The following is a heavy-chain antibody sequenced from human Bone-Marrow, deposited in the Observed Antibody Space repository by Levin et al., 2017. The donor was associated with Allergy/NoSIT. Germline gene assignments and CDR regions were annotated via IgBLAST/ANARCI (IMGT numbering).Heavy chain of an antibody. V-gene: IGHV5-51*04. CDR2: VYPTDSSA. Sequence: GGSLRLSCKGSGYTFTNHWIGWVRQVPGKGLEWMGIVYPTDSSATYGPSFQGQVTMSVDKPISTAYLQWSSLQASDTAIYYCARGNYDFWSGNYRSFDYWGQGTLLSVSS. CDR1: GYTFTNHW. CDR3: ARGNYDFWSGNYRSFDY. D-gene: IGHD3-3*01. J-gene: IGHJ4*02.